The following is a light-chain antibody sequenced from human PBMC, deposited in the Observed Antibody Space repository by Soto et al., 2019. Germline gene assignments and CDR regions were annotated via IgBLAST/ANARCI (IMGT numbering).Light chain of an antibody. CDR3: QQRSNWPWT. J-gene: IGKJ1*01. CDR1: QNVSYF. Sequence: EIVLTQPPASLSLSPGERATLSCRASQNVSYFFAWYRQKPGQAPRLLIYDTYHRATGIPARFSGSGSGTDFTLIISSLEPEDFAVYYCQQRSNWPWTFGQGTKVDIK. CDR2: DTY. V-gene: IGKV3-11*01.